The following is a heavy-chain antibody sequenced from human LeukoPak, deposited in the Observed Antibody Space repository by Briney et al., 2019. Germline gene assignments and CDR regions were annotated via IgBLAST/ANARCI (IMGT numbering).Heavy chain of an antibody. V-gene: IGHV4-39*07. CDR3: ARITIVAFDI. D-gene: IGHD3-3*01. CDR2: IYYSGST. CDR1: GGSISSSPYY. J-gene: IGHJ3*02. Sequence: SETLSLTCTVSGGSISSSPYYWGWIRQPPGKGLEWIGTIYYSGSTYYNPSLKSRVTISVDTSKNQFSLKLSSVTAADTAVYYCARITIVAFDIWGQGTMVTVSS.